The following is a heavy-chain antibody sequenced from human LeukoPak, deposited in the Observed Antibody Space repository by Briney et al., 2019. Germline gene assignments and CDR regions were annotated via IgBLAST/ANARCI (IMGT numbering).Heavy chain of an antibody. CDR3: ARHRMAYCSSTSCSATYGMDV. V-gene: IGHV4-39*01. CDR2: IYYSGST. J-gene: IGHJ6*02. D-gene: IGHD2-2*01. Sequence: PSETLSLTCTVSGGSISSSSFSWGWIRQPPGKGLEWIGSIYYSGSTYYNPSLKSRVTISVDTSKNQFSLKLSSVTAADTAVYYCARHRMAYCSSTSCSATYGMDVWGQGTTVTVSS. CDR1: GGSISSSSFS.